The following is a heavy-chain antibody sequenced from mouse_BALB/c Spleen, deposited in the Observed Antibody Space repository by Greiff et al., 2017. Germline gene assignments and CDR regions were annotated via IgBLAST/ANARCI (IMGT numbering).Heavy chain of an antibody. V-gene: IGHV5-17*02. D-gene: IGHD1-1*01. CDR3: ARGDYGSSDRYFDV. CDR1: GFTFSSFG. Sequence: EVKLQESGGGLVQPGGSRKLSCAASGFTFSSFGMHWVRQAPEKGLEWVAYISSGSSTIYYADTVKGRFTISRDNPKNTLFLQMTSLRSEDTAMYYCARGDYGSSDRYFDVWGAGTTVTVSS. CDR2: ISSGSSTI. J-gene: IGHJ1*01.